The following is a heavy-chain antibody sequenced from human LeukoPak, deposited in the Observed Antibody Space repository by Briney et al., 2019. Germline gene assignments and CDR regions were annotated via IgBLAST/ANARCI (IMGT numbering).Heavy chain of an antibody. CDR3: EKAQPKYVGATAAFDI. CDR2: IRYDGSNK. CDR1: GFTFSSYG. J-gene: IGHJ3*02. Sequence: GGSLRLSCAASGFTFSSYGMHWVRQAPGKGLEWVAFIRYDGSNKYYADSVKGRFTISRDNSKNTLYLQMNSLRAEDTAVYYCEKAQPKYVGATAAFDIWGQGTMVTVSS. V-gene: IGHV3-30*02. D-gene: IGHD1-26*01.